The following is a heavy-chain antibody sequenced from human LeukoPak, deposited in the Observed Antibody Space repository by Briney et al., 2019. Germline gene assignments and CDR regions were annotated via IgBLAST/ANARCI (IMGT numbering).Heavy chain of an antibody. CDR2: INHSGST. V-gene: IGHV4-34*01. D-gene: IGHD6-13*01. CDR3: ARLIAAAGDV. Sequence: SETLSLTCAVYGGSFSGYYWSWIRQPPGKGLEWIGEINHSGSTNYNPSLKSRATISVDTSKNQFSLKLSSVTAADTAVYYCARLIAAAGDVWGQGTMVTVSS. J-gene: IGHJ3*01. CDR1: GGSFSGYY.